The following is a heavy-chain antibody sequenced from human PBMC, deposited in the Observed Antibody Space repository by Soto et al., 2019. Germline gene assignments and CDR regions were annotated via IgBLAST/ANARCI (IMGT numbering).Heavy chain of an antibody. D-gene: IGHD6-6*01. J-gene: IGHJ3*02. Sequence: GASVKVSCKASGYTFTSYYMHWVRQAPGQGLDWMGIINPSGGSTSYAQKFQGRVTMTRDTSTSTVYMELSSLRSEDTAVYYCARDKSSISSSSSSNAFDIWGQGTMVTVSS. CDR1: GYTFTSYY. CDR3: ARDKSSISSSSSSNAFDI. V-gene: IGHV1-46*01. CDR2: INPSGGST.